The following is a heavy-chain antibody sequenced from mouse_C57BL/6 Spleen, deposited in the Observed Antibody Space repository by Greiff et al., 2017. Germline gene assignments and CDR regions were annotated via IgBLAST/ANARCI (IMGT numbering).Heavy chain of an antibody. CDR3: ARAYYGSSSWYFDV. V-gene: IGHV1-18*01. J-gene: IGHJ1*03. D-gene: IGHD1-1*01. CDR1: GYTFTDYN. CDR2: SNPNNGGT. Sequence: EVQLQQSGPELVKPGASVKIPCKASGYTFTDYNMDWVKQSHGKSLEWIGDSNPNNGGTIYNQKFKGKATLTVDKSSSTAYMELRSLTSEDTAVYYCARAYYGSSSWYFDVWGTGTTVTVSS.